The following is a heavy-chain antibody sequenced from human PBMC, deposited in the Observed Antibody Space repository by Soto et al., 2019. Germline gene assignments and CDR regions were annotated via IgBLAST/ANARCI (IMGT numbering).Heavy chain of an antibody. Sequence: EVQLVESGGGLVKPGGSLRLSCAASGFTFTNHNMNWVRQAPGKGLEWGSSISSSSSFRNYADSVKGRFSISRDNDKNLVYLQMDSLRAEETAVYYCARDPPLSVLVVVATDDFWGQGTLVTVSS. CDR3: ARDPPLSVLVVVATDDF. D-gene: IGHD2-21*01. J-gene: IGHJ4*02. CDR2: ISSSSSFR. CDR1: GFTFTNHN. V-gene: IGHV3-21*02.